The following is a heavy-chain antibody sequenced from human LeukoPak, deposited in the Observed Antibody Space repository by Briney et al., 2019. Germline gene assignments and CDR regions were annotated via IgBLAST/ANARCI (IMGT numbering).Heavy chain of an antibody. CDR1: GGTFSSYT. CDR3: ARDQGGYNSVLDY. D-gene: IGHD5-24*01. V-gene: IGHV1-69*13. J-gene: IGHJ4*02. CDR2: IIPIFGTA. Sequence: GAPVKVSCNASGGTFSSYTISWVRQAPGQGLEGMGGIIPIFGTANYAQKFQGRVTITADESTSTAYMELNSLRSEDTAVYYCARDQGGYNSVLDYWGQGTLVTVSS.